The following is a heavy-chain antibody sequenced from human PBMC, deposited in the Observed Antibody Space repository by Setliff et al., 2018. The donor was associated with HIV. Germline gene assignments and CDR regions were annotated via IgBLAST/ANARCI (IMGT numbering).Heavy chain of an antibody. J-gene: IGHJ4*02. V-gene: IGHV3-30*04. CDR2: ISIYDGSEK. D-gene: IGHD2-15*01. CDR1: GFTFTTYA. Sequence: PGGSLRLSCAAPGFTFTTYAMHWVRQAPGKGLEWVAVISIYDGSEKYYADSVKGRFTISRDNSKNMLYLEMNSLRAEDTAIYYCARDVTVRLSVEYYFDYWGQGTLVTVSS. CDR3: ARDVTVRLSVEYYFDY.